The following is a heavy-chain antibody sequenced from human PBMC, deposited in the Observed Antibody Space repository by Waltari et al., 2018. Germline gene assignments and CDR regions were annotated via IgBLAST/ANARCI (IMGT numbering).Heavy chain of an antibody. CDR1: GFTFDTYA. J-gene: IGHJ2*01. D-gene: IGHD6-19*01. V-gene: IGHV3-23*01. CDR3: AKDTLSSGPRYFDL. Sequence: EVQLLESGGVLVKPGRSLRLSCAASGFTFDTYAVSWVRQAPGKGLEWVSSFSGNGGSTYYAASVKGRCSISRDNSKNTVYLQLNSLRADDTAIYSCAKDTLSSGPRYFDLWGRGTLVTGSS. CDR2: FSGNGGST.